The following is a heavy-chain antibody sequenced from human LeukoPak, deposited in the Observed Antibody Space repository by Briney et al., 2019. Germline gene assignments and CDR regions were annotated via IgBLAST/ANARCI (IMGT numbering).Heavy chain of an antibody. V-gene: IGHV1-2*02. CDR1: GDSFTHHN. J-gene: IGHJ4*02. CDR2: IITNNGDT. D-gene: IGHD4-17*01. Sequence: AAVKLSCKASGDSFTHHNVHWGRHPPEQTLEERGWIITNNGDTKFSQKFQDRVTLTSDTSINTAYMEMSGLTSDDTAIYYCARVLSAVTSTFDYWGQGTLVTVSS. CDR3: ARVLSAVTSTFDY.